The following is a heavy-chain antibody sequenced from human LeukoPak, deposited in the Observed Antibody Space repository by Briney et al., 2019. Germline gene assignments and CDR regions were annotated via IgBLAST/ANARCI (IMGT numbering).Heavy chain of an antibody. D-gene: IGHD3-10*01. Sequence: GGSLRLSCAASGFTFSSYAMSWVRQAPGKGLEWVSAVSGSGGSTYYADSVKGRFTISRDNSKNTLYLQMNSLRAEDTAVYYRAKGGSLYYYGSGSPFYWGQGTLVTVSS. CDR2: VSGSGGST. V-gene: IGHV3-23*01. CDR3: AKGGSLYYYGSGSPFY. CDR1: GFTFSSYA. J-gene: IGHJ4*02.